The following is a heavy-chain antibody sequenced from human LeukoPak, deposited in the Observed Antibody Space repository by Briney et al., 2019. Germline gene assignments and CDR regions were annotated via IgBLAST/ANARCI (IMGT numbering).Heavy chain of an antibody. CDR2: IYHSGST. CDR3: ARTRTYLDY. D-gene: IGHD1-7*01. J-gene: IGHJ4*02. V-gene: IGHV4-30-2*02. Sequence: TLSLTCAVSGGSISSGGYSWSWIRQPPGKGLEWIGYIYHSGSTYYNPSLKSRVTISVDRSKNHFYLNLTSVAAADTAIYYCARTRTYLDYWGQGALVTVSS. CDR1: GGSISSGGYS.